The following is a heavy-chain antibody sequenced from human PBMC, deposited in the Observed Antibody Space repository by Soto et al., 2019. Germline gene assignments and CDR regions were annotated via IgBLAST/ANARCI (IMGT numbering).Heavy chain of an antibody. D-gene: IGHD3-16*01. J-gene: IGHJ4*02. CDR2: IKTDGSST. CDR3: ARVGGGAYEFEY. CDR1: GFTFSSYW. Sequence: EVQLVESGGALVQPGGSLRLSCAASGFTFSSYWMHWVRQAPGEGLVWVSRIKTDGSSTSYADSVKGRFTISRDNANKQMDLTRDRLRAGDKAGYYCARVGGGAYEFEYWGQGNLVHVSS. V-gene: IGHV3-74*01.